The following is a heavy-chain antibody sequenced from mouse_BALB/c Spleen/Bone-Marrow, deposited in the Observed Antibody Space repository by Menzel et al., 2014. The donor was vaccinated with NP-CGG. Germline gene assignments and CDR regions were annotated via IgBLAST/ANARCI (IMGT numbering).Heavy chain of an antibody. J-gene: IGHJ2*01. CDR1: GYAFSSSW. CDR2: IYPGDGDT. CDR3: ARGGLGLDY. Sequence: QVQLQQPGPELVKPGASVKISCKASGYAFSSSWMNWAKQRPGQGLEWIGRIYPGDGDTNYNGKFKGKATLTADKSSSTAYMQLSSLTSVDSAVYFCARGGLGLDYWGQGTTLTVSS. D-gene: IGHD3-3*01. V-gene: IGHV1-82*01.